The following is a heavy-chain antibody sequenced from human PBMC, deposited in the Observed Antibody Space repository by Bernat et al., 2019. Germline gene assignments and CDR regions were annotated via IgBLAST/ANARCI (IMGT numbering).Heavy chain of an antibody. V-gene: IGHV1-46*01. CDR1: GYTFTSYY. J-gene: IGHJ4*02. CDR3: ARGSATHGRGHFDH. Sequence: QVQLVQSGAEVKKPGASVKVSCKASGYTFTSYYMHWVRQAPGQGLELMGIINPRDGTTRFAQKFQGRVTMTRDTSTSTVYMDLSSLRSEDTAVYYCARGSATHGRGHFDHWGQGTLVTVSS. D-gene: IGHD5-24*01. CDR2: INPRDGTT.